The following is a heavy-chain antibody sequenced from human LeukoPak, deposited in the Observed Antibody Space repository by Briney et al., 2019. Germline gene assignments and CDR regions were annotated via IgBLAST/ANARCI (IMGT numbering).Heavy chain of an antibody. V-gene: IGHV3-74*01. D-gene: IGHD3-22*01. Sequence: GGSLRLSCTTSGFTVTNYRMHWVRQAPGKGLVWVSRINSDGSNTNYAGSVKGRFTISRDNAKNTLYLQMNSLRAEDTAVYYCAGGLSDYYYTVGYWGQGTLVTVSS. CDR1: GFTVTNYR. CDR3: AGGLSDYYYTVGY. J-gene: IGHJ4*02. CDR2: INSDGSNT.